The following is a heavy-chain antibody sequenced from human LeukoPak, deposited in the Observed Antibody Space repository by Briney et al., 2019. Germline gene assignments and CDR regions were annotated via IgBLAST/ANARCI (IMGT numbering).Heavy chain of an antibody. Sequence: PGGSLRLSXAVSGFTFNYYWMSWVRQAPGKGLEWVANISKDGSEKYYVDSAQGRFTISRDNRKNSLYLQMNSLRAEDTAVYYCARRYCSDGSCYSVDHWGQEPWSPSPQ. CDR1: GFTFNYYW. CDR2: ISKDGSEK. CDR3: ARRYCSDGSCYSVDH. V-gene: IGHV3-7*01. J-gene: IGHJ4*01. D-gene: IGHD2-15*01.